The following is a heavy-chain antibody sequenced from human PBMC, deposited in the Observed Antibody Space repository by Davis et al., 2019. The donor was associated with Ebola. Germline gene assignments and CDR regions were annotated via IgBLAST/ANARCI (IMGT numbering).Heavy chain of an antibody. V-gene: IGHV5-51*01. CDR1: GYSFTNYW. D-gene: IGHD4/OR15-4a*01. J-gene: IGHJ4*02. Sequence: GGSLRLSCKGSGYSFTNYWIAWVRQMPGKGLEWMGIIYSGDSDTRYSPSFEGQVTISVDRSITTAHLQWSSLKASDTAIYYCVRQASLYGAIDYWGQGTLVTVSS. CDR3: VRQASLYGAIDY. CDR2: IYSGDSDT.